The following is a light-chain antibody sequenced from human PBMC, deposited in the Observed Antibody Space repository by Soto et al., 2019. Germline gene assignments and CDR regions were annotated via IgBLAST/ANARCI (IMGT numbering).Light chain of an antibody. J-gene: IGLJ2*01. Sequence: QSALTQPASVSGSPGQSITISCTGTSIDVGAYNYVSWYQHHPGKAPKLIIYEVSNRPSGVSNRFSGSKSGNTASLTISGLQAEDEAHYYCASYTSRSTVVFGGGTKLTVL. V-gene: IGLV2-14*01. CDR3: ASYTSRSTVV. CDR1: SIDVGAYNY. CDR2: EVS.